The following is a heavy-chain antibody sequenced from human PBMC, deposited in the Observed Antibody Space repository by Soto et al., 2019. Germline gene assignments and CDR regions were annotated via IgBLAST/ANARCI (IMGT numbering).Heavy chain of an antibody. D-gene: IGHD3-22*01. CDR3: ARVDGSGYCSVGALDS. Sequence: GESLKISCKGSGYSFTSYWIGWVRQMPGKGLEWMGIIYPGDSDTRYSPSFQGQVTSSADKAISTAYLQWGSLKASDTAMYYCARVDGSGYCSVGALDSCAQGRMVTISS. CDR1: GYSFTSYW. J-gene: IGHJ3*02. V-gene: IGHV5-51*01. CDR2: IYPGDSDT.